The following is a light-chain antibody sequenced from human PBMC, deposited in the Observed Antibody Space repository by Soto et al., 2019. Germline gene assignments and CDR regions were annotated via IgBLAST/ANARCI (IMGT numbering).Light chain of an antibody. V-gene: IGLV2-14*01. Sequence: QSALTQPASVSGSPGQSITISCTGTSSDVGGYNYVSWYQQHPGKAPKLMIYDVSNRPSGVSNRFSGSKSGNTASLTISGLQAEDEAYDYCSSYTTTKVMFGGGTKLTVL. CDR1: SSDVGGYNY. J-gene: IGLJ3*02. CDR2: DVS. CDR3: SSYTTTKVM.